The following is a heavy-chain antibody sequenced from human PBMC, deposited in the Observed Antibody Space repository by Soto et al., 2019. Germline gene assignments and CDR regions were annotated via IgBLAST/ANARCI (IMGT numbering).Heavy chain of an antibody. D-gene: IGHD4-17*01. CDR2: ISYDGINK. J-gene: IGHJ4*02. V-gene: IGHV3-30*18. CDR3: AKVLPTVTTNHYFDY. CDR1: GFTFSSYG. Sequence: GGSLRLSCAASGFTFSSYGMHWVRQAPGKGLEWVAVISYDGINKYYADSVKGRFTISRDNSKNTLYLQMNSLRAEDTAVYYCAKVLPTVTTNHYFDYWGQGTLVTVSS.